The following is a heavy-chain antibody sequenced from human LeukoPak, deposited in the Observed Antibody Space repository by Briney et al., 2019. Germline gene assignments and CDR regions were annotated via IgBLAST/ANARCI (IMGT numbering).Heavy chain of an antibody. CDR1: GVSTTTGIYY. V-gene: IGHV4-39*01. CDR3: ARHAEYNSGWHFYLDH. Sequence: SGPTLVNPSETLSLTCTVSGVSTTTGIYYWAWIRQSPGKGLEWIGSFHNVGSTYYNLSLRSRVTMSIDTSKNQFSLRLNSVTAADTAVYYCARHAEYNSGWHFYLDHWGQGILVTVSS. CDR2: FHNVGST. D-gene: IGHD6-19*01. J-gene: IGHJ4*02.